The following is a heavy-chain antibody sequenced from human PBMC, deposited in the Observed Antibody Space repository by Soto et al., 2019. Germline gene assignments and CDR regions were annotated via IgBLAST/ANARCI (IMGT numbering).Heavy chain of an antibody. CDR3: APCRGGVASF. Sequence: QITLNESGPALVKPTQTLTLTCAFSGFSLNTRDVGVGWIRQTPGKVLGWLGVVYWDDDKTYTPSPKSRLTIPMDPPKTQVVLRMTKLAPVDTATYFCAPCRGGVASFWGQGTLVTVSS. D-gene: IGHD3-16*01. J-gene: IGHJ4*02. CDR1: GFSLNTRDVG. CDR2: VYWDDDK. V-gene: IGHV2-5*02.